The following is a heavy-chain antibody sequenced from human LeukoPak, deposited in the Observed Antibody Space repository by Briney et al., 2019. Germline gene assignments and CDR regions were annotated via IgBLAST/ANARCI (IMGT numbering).Heavy chain of an antibody. CDR3: ARETRLPHNDILINRRAFDI. J-gene: IGHJ3*02. D-gene: IGHD3-9*01. V-gene: IGHV3-30-3*01. CDR2: ISYDGSNK. Sequence: GGSLRLSCAASGFTFSSYAMHWVRQAPGKGLEWVAVISYDGSNKYYADSVKGRFTISRDNSKSTLFLQMNSLTIEDTAVYYCARETRLPHNDILINRRAFDIWGQGTILTVSS. CDR1: GFTFSSYA.